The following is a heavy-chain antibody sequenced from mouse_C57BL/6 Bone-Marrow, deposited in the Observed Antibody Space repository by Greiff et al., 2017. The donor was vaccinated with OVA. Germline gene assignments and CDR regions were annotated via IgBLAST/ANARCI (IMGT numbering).Heavy chain of an antibody. J-gene: IGHJ1*03. V-gene: IGHV10-1*01. CDR1: GFSFNNYA. CDR3: VRHEGSLWYFDV. Sequence: EVQLVESGGGLVQPKGSLTLSCAASGFSFNNYAMNWVRQAPGQGLEWVARISSKSNNYATYYADSVKARFTTSRDDSESMVYLQLSTLKTEDIAVYYCVRHEGSLWYFDVWGTGTTVTVSS. CDR2: ISSKSNNYAT.